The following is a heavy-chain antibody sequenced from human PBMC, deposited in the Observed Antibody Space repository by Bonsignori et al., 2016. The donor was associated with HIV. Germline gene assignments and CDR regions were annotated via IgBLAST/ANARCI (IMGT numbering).Heavy chain of an antibody. D-gene: IGHD6-6*01. J-gene: IGHJ4*02. V-gene: IGHV1-2*02. Sequence: ASVKVSCKASGNTFSGHFVHWVRQAPGQGLEWMGWINTNTGATKYEQKFQGRVAMTWHTSITTAFMDLRSVRSDDTAMYYCAREGHQQLVFDTWGQGTLVTVSS. CDR3: AREGHQQLVFDT. CDR1: GNTFSGHF. CDR2: INTNTGAT.